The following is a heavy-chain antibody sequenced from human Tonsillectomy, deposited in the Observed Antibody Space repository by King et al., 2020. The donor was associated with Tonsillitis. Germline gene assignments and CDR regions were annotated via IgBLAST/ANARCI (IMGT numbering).Heavy chain of an antibody. J-gene: IGHJ4*02. D-gene: IGHD4-17*01. V-gene: IGHV4-59*01. CDR2: IYYSGST. CDR1: GGSISSYY. CDR3: AEVGSSDDYGDYGPTC. Sequence: VQLQESGPGLVKPSETLSLTCTVSGGSISSYYWSWIRQPPGKGLEWIGYIYYSGSTNYNPSLKSRVTISVDTSKIQFSLKLSSVTAADTAVYYCAEVGSSDDYGDYGPTCWGQGTLVTVSS.